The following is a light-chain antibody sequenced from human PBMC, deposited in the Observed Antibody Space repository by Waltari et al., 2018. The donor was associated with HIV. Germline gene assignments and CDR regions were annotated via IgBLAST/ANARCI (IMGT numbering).Light chain of an antibody. CDR3: ATWDDILSGYL. Sequence: QSVPTQPPSASGTPGQRVAISCSGSNSNIGSHFVYWYQQLPGTAPKLLIYKDNPRPSGVPERFSASKSGSSSSLAISGLRSEDEAEYYCATWDDILSGYLFGTGTKVTVL. CDR2: KDN. CDR1: NSNIGSHF. V-gene: IGLV1-47*01. J-gene: IGLJ1*01.